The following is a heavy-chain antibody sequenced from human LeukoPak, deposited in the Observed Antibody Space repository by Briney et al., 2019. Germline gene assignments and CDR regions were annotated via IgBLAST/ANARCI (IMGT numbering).Heavy chain of an antibody. CDR3: ARSGRYFDGLLSPD. V-gene: IGHV3-30-3*01. CDR2: ISYDGSNK. J-gene: IGHJ4*02. Sequence: PGGSLRLSCAASGLTFSTYAMHWVRQAPGKGLEWVAVISYDGSNKYYADAVKGRFTISRDNSKNTLYLQMNSLRTEDTAVYYCARSGRYFDGLLSPDWGQGTLVTVSS. D-gene: IGHD3-9*01. CDR1: GLTFSTYA.